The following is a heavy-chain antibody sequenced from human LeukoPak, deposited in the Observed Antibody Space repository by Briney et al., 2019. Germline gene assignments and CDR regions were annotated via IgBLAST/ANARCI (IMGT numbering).Heavy chain of an antibody. V-gene: IGHV3-48*03. D-gene: IGHD3-22*01. CDR1: GFTFSSYE. CDR2: ISSSGSTI. Sequence: HPGRSLRLSCAASGFTFSSYEMNWVRQAPGKGLEWVSYISSSGSTIYYADSVKGRFTISRDNAKNSLYLQMNSLRAEDTAVYYCARDSRSSGYYYTFDYWGQGTLVTVSS. CDR3: ARDSRSSGYYYTFDY. J-gene: IGHJ4*02.